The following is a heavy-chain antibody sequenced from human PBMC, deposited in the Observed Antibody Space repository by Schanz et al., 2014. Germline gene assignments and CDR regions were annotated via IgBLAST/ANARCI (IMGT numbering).Heavy chain of an antibody. CDR1: RFIFSDYY. CDR2: ISYDGSHK. Sequence: QVQLVESGGGLVKPGGSLRLSCAASRFIFSDYYMSWIRQAPGKGLEWVAVISYDGSHKDYADSVKGRFTISRDNSKNTLYLQMNSLRAEDTAVYYCARDRQQLVGRIGYYYGMDVWGQGTTVTVSS. CDR3: ARDRQQLVGRIGYYYGMDV. J-gene: IGHJ6*02. V-gene: IGHV3-30*03. D-gene: IGHD6-13*01.